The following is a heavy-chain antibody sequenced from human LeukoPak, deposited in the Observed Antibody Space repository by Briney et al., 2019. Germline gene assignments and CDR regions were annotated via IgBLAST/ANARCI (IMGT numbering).Heavy chain of an antibody. CDR1: GGSISSSSYY. V-gene: IGHV4-39*07. D-gene: IGHD6-19*01. Sequence: PSETLSLTCTVSGGSISSSSYYWGWIRQPPGKGLEWIGSIYYSGSTYYNPSLKSRVTISVDTSKNQFSLKLSSVTAADTAVYYCASPSARAYYFDYWGQGTLVTVSS. J-gene: IGHJ4*02. CDR2: IYYSGST. CDR3: ASPSARAYYFDY.